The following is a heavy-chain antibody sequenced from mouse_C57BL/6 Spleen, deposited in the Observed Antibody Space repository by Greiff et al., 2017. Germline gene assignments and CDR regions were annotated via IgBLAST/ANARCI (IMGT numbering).Heavy chain of an antibody. CDR1: GFSLTSYG. CDR2: IWRGGST. J-gene: IGHJ1*03. Sequence: QVQLQQSGPGLVQPSQSLSITCTVSGFSLTSYGVHWVRQSPGKGLEWLGVIWRGGSTDYNAAFMSRLSITKDNSKSQVFFKMNSLQADDTSIYYCAKKGTTVVAPFDVWGTGTTVTVSS. CDR3: AKKGTTVVAPFDV. D-gene: IGHD1-1*01. V-gene: IGHV2-5*01.